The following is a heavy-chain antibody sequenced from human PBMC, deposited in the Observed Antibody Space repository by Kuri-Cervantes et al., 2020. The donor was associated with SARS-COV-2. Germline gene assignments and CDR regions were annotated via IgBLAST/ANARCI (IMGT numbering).Heavy chain of an antibody. CDR3: AGALISSSWAYYMDV. CDR2: IYTSGST. Sequence: SETLSLTCTVSGGSISSGSYYWGWIRQPAGKGLEWIGRIYTSGSTNYNPSLKSRVTISVDTSKNQFSLKLSSVTAADTAVYYCAGALISSSWAYYMDVWGKGTTVTVSS. D-gene: IGHD6-13*01. J-gene: IGHJ6*03. CDR1: GGSISSGSYY. V-gene: IGHV4-61*02.